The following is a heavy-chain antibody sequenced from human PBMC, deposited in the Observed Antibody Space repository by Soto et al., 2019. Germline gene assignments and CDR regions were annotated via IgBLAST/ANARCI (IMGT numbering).Heavy chain of an antibody. CDR2: IYYSGST. J-gene: IGHJ6*03. CDR3: ARHYGYYSHYMDV. V-gene: IGHV4-39*01. D-gene: IGHD3-10*01. CDR1: GDSISNNNFY. Sequence: SETLSLTCTVSGDSISNNNFYWGWIRQPPGKGLEWIGSIYYSGSTYYNPSLKSRVTISVDTSNNQLSLKPSSVTAADTAVYYCARHYGYYSHYMDVWTKGTTVTVSS.